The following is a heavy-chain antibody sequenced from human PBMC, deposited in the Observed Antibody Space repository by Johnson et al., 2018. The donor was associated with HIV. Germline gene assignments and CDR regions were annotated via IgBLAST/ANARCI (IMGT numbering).Heavy chain of an antibody. D-gene: IGHD6-25*01. CDR2: IGTAGDT. CDR3: ARDGPSAAV. Sequence: VQLVESGGGLVQPGGSLRLSCAASGFTVSSNYMSWVRQAPGKGLEWVSAIGTAGDTYYPGSVKGRFTISRDNSKNTLYLQMNSLRAEDTAVYYCARDGPSAAVWGQGTMVTVSS. CDR1: GFTVSSNY. V-gene: IGHV3-53*01. J-gene: IGHJ3*01.